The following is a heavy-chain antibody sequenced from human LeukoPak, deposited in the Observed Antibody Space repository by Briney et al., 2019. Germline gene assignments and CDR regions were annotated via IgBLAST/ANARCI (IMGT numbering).Heavy chain of an antibody. V-gene: IGHV1-2*02. CDR2: INPISGGT. J-gene: IGHJ6*02. CDR3: AAGRGAQAANYYFYYGMDV. CDR1: GYTFTGYY. D-gene: IGHD3-10*01. Sequence: ASVKVSCKASGYTFTGYYMHWVRQAPGQGLEWMGWINPISGGTNYAQKFQERVTITRGMSTSTAYMELSSLRSEDTAVYYCAAGRGAQAANYYFYYGMDVWGQGTTVTVSS.